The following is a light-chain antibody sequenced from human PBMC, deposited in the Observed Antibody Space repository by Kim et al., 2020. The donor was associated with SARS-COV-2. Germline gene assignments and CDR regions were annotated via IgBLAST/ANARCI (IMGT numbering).Light chain of an antibody. CDR2: GTS. J-gene: IGKJ2*02. V-gene: IGKV1-17*01. Sequence: SADLGDGVTVTCLASQGMTDNLAWYQQKPGKAPKRLIYGTSRLQSGVPSRFSGSGFETEFSLTITSLQPADFATYYCLQHRTYPCTFGQGTKLEI. CDR1: QGMTDN. CDR3: LQHRTYPCT.